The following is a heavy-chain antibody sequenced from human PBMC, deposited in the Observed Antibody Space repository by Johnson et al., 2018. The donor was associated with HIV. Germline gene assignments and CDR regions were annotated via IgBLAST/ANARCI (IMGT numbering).Heavy chain of an antibody. Sequence: VQLVESGGGVVQPGRSLRLSCVASRFTFSRHWMSWVRQAPGKGLEWVANIKQNGSEKYYVDSVKGRFTISRDNAKNSLYLLMNSVRAEDTAVDYCARAQFIFPKNAFDIWGRGTMGTVAS. J-gene: IGHJ3*02. CDR3: ARAQFIFPKNAFDI. V-gene: IGHV3-7*01. CDR1: RFTFSRHW. D-gene: IGHD3-3*02. CDR2: IKQNGSEK.